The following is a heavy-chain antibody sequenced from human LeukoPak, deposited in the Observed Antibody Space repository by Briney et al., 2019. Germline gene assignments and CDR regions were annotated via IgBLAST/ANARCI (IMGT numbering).Heavy chain of an antibody. CDR2: MPYDENVSARGMP. Sequence: SETLSLTCFVSGDSITNSGWSWGWVRQPPGKGLEWIGTMPYDENVSARGMPSYNPSLKSRVTISADTSKNHLSLKVNSVTAADTASYYCARLTLTGVGGRGWFDSWGQGALVIVSS. CDR1: GDSITNSGWS. V-gene: IGHV4-39*02. CDR3: ARLTLTGVGGRGWFDS. J-gene: IGHJ5*01. D-gene: IGHD3-3*01.